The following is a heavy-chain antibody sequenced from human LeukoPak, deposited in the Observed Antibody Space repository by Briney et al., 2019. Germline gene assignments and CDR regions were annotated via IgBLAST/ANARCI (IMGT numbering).Heavy chain of an antibody. CDR2: IYYSGST. CDR1: GGSISSYY. D-gene: IGHD2-2*01. Sequence: SETLSLTCTVSGGSISSYYWRWIRQPPGKGLEWIGYIYYSGSTNYNPSLKSRVTISVDTSKNQFSLKLSSVTAADTAVYYCARVRVPAAKYYFDYWGQGTLVTVSS. V-gene: IGHV4-59*01. J-gene: IGHJ4*02. CDR3: ARVRVPAAKYYFDY.